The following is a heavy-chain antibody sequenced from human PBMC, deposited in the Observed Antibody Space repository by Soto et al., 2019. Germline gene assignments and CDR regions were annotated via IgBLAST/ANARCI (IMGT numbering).Heavy chain of an antibody. J-gene: IGHJ4*02. V-gene: IGHV1-69*01. Sequence: QVQLVQSGAEVKKPGSSVKVSCKASGGTFGSYAFSWVRQAPGQGLEWMGGIIPVPGAAHYAQKFQGRVTITADESTSTAYMELSSLSSQDTAVYYCATALGCRSTSCTLDYWSQGTRVIVSS. CDR2: IIPVPGAA. D-gene: IGHD2-2*01. CDR3: ATALGCRSTSCTLDY. CDR1: GGTFGSYA.